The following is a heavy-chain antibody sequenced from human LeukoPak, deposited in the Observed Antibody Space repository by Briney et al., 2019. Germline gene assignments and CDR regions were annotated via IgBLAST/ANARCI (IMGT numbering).Heavy chain of an antibody. V-gene: IGHV3-74*01. CDR2: INTDGTVT. D-gene: IGHD6-19*01. Sequence: PGGSLRLSCAASGFTFSEYWMLWVRQAPGKGLESVSRINTDGTVTTYADSVKGRFTVSRDNADNTMFLQMNSVRDDDTAVYYCATKQWLAPPPDSWGQGTPVTVSS. CDR3: ATKQWLAPPPDS. CDR1: GFTFSEYW. J-gene: IGHJ4*02.